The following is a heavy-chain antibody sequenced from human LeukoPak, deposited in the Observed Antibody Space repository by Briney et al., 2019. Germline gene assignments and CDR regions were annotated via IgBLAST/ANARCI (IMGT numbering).Heavy chain of an antibody. D-gene: IGHD6-13*01. CDR1: GFTLSSYS. Sequence: GGSLRLSCAASGFTLSSYSMNWVRQAPGKGLEWVSSISSSSSYIYYADSVKGRFTISRDNAKNSLYLQMNSLRAEDTAVYYCARDWWEVIAAAGNDSYYYYYGMDVWGQGTTVTVSS. J-gene: IGHJ6*02. CDR3: ARDWWEVIAAAGNDSYYYYYGMDV. CDR2: ISSSSSYI. V-gene: IGHV3-21*01.